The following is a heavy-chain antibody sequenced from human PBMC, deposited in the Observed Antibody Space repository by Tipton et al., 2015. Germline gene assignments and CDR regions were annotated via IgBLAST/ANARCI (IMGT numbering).Heavy chain of an antibody. CDR2: ISYDGSKK. Sequence: SLRLSCTASGFSFNNYGMHWVRQAPGKGLEWVAVISYDGSKKYYADSVQGRFTMSRDNSKNTLHLQMNSLRAEDTAVYFCARASLVSDYGEYVPNWFDPWGQGTLVTVSS. V-gene: IGHV3-30*03. D-gene: IGHD4-17*01. CDR1: GFSFNNYG. CDR3: ARASLVSDYGEYVPNWFDP. J-gene: IGHJ5*02.